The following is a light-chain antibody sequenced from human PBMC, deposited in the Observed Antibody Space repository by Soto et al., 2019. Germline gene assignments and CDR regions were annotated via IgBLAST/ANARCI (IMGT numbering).Light chain of an antibody. CDR3: CSYAGSSPPHYV. CDR1: SSDVGSYNF. J-gene: IGLJ1*01. V-gene: IGLV2-23*01. Sequence: QSALTQPASVSGSPGQSITISCTGTSSDVGSYNFVSWYQQHPGKAPKLMIYEGSKRPSGVSNRFSGSKSGNTASLTISGLQAEDEADYYCCSYAGSSPPHYVFGTGTKVTVL. CDR2: EGS.